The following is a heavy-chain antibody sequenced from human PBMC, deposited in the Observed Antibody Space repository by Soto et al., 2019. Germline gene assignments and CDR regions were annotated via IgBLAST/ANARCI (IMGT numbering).Heavy chain of an antibody. D-gene: IGHD3-10*01. V-gene: IGHV3-23*01. CDR1: GFTFSSYA. CDR2: ISGSGGRT. CDR3: AKDGTDTMVRGVSYWYFEL. J-gene: IGHJ2*01. Sequence: EVQLLESGGGLVQPGGSLRLSCAASGFTFSSYAMSWVRQAPGKGLEWVSAISGSGGRTYYADSVKGRFTISRDNSKNTLYLQMNSLRAEDTAVYYSAKDGTDTMVRGVSYWYFELWGRGTLVTVSS.